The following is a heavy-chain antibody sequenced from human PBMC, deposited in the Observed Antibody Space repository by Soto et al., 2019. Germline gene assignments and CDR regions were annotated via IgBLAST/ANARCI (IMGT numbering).Heavy chain of an antibody. CDR2: ISYDGSNK. J-gene: IGHJ4*02. CDR1: GFTFSSYA. D-gene: IGHD3-22*01. V-gene: IGHV3-30-3*01. Sequence: PGGSLRLSCAASGFTFSSYAMHWVRQAPGKGLEWVAVISYDGSNKYYADSVKGRFTISRDNSKNTLYLQMNSPRAEDTAVYYCARATYYYDSSGPYYFDSWRQGTLVTVSS. CDR3: ARATYYYDSSGPYYFDS.